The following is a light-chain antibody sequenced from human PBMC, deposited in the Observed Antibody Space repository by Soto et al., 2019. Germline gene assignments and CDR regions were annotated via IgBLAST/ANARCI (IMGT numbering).Light chain of an antibody. Sequence: QSVLTQPPSVSAAPGQKVTISCSGSSSDIGNNYVSWYQQLPGTAPKLLIYENNKRPSGIPDRFSGSKSGTSATLGITGLQTGDEADYYCGTWDSRLSRWVFGGGTQLTVL. CDR1: SSDIGNNY. CDR3: GTWDSRLSRWV. V-gene: IGLV1-51*02. J-gene: IGLJ3*02. CDR2: ENN.